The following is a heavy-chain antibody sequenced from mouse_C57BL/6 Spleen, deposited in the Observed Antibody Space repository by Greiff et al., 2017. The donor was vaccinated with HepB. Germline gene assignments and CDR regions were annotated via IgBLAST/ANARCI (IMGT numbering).Heavy chain of an antibody. D-gene: IGHD1-1*01. CDR3: ARETSGSSSYYFDY. V-gene: IGHV1-26*01. J-gene: IGHJ2*01. CDR2: INPNNGGT. CDR1: GYTFTDYY. Sequence: EVQLQQSGPELVKPGASVKISCKASGYTFTDYYMNWVKQSHGKSLEWIGDINPNNGGTSYNQKFKGKATLTVDKSSSTAYMELRSLTSEDSAVYYCARETSGSSSYYFDYWGQGTTLTVSS.